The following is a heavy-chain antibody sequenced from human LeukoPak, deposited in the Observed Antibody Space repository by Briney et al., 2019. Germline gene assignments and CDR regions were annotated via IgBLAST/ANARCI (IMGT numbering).Heavy chain of an antibody. CDR3: ARGATIFGVIIKHAFDI. J-gene: IGHJ3*02. CDR2: DYYDGST. V-gene: IGHV4-59*01. D-gene: IGHD3-3*01. CDR1: GGSISTYY. Sequence: SSETLSLTCTVSGGSISTYYWSWIRQPPGKGLEWIGYDYYDGSTNYNPSLKSRVTISVDTSKNQFSLRLSSVTAADTALYYCARGATIFGVIIKHAFDIWGQGTMVTVSS.